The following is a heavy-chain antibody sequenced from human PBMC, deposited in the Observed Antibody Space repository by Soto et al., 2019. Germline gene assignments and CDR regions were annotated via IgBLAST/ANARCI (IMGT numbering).Heavy chain of an antibody. Sequence: QVQLVQSGAEMKEPGSLVKVSCKTSGGTFSSSAISWLRQAPGQGLEWMGGIIPLFRTPDYAQKFQGRVTIAADEYTSTAYMELSSLRSEDTAVYYCARDNDRLQLGGNYYYILDVWGQGTTITVSS. CDR1: GGTFSSSA. CDR3: ARDNDRLQLGGNYYYILDV. V-gene: IGHV1-69*12. J-gene: IGHJ6*02. CDR2: IIPLFRTP. D-gene: IGHD1-1*01.